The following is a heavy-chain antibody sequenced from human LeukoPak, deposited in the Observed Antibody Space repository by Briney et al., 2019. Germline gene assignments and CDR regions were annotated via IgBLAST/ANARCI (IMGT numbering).Heavy chain of an antibody. Sequence: SETLSLTCTVSGGSISSYYWSWIRQPAGKGLEWIGRIYTSGSTNYNPSLKSRVTMSVDTSKNQFSLKLSSVTAADTAVYYCARDYYDSSGYSDYYYYYYMDVWGKGTTVTVSS. CDR1: GGSISSYY. J-gene: IGHJ6*03. D-gene: IGHD3-22*01. CDR3: ARDYYDSSGYSDYYYYYYMDV. CDR2: IYTSGST. V-gene: IGHV4-4*07.